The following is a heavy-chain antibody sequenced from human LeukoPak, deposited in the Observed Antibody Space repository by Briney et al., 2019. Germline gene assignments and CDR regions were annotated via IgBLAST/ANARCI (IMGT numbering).Heavy chain of an antibody. V-gene: IGHV3-48*02. CDR1: GFTFSTYS. J-gene: IGHJ4*02. CDR3: ASYNWNDGFFDY. CDR2: ISSSSSII. D-gene: IGHD1-20*01. Sequence: GGSLRLSCAASGFTFSTYSMNWVRQAPGKGLEWIPYISSSSSIIYYAVSVKGRFTISRDNAKNSLSLQMNSLRDEDTAVYYCASYNWNDGFFDYWGQGTLVTVSS.